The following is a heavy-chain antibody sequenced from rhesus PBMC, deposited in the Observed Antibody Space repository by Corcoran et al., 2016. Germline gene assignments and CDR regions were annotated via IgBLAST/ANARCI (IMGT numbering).Heavy chain of an antibody. CDR3: ARGRTLGFDY. Sequence: EVQLVQSGAEVKRTGESLKISCKPSGYSFNNYWISCVREIPGKGLEWMCAIAPSNSDARYSPSFQGQVTISADKSIPTAYLQWSSLKASDTATYYCARGRTLGFDYWGQGVLVTVSS. J-gene: IGHJ4*01. CDR1: GYSFNNYW. D-gene: IGHD2-39*01. V-gene: IGHV5-20*02. CDR2: IAPSNSDA.